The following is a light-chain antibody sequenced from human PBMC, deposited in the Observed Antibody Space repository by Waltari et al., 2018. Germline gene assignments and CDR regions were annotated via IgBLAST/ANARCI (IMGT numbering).Light chain of an antibody. V-gene: IGKV3-20*01. Sequence: LTQSPDTLSLSPGERATLSCRASQSISRYLAWYQQKPGQAPRLLIYGASTRATGIPDRFSASGSGTDFSLTISGLEPEDSAVYYCQHHFRLPATFGQGTKVEIK. CDR3: QHHFRLPAT. J-gene: IGKJ1*01. CDR1: QSISRY. CDR2: GAS.